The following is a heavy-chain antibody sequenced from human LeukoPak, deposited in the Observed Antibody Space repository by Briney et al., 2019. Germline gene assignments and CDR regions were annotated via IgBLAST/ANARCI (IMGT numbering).Heavy chain of an antibody. D-gene: IGHD3-16*01. V-gene: IGHV4-59*08. Sequence: SETLSLTCTVSGGSISSYYWSWIRQPPGKGLEWIGYIYYSGSTNYNPSLKSRVTISVDTSKNQFSLKLSSVTAADTAVYCCARLAEDGGAFDIWGQGTMVTVSS. J-gene: IGHJ3*02. CDR1: GGSISSYY. CDR3: ARLAEDGGAFDI. CDR2: IYYSGST.